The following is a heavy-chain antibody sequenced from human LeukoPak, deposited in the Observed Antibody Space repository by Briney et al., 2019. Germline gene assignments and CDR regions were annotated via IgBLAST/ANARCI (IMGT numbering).Heavy chain of an antibody. CDR2: IKQDGSEK. CDR3: PSPRGFGD. CDR1: GFTFSSYW. J-gene: IGHJ4*02. Sequence: PGGSLSLSCAPSGFTFSSYWMSWVRQAPGEGLEWVANIKQDGSEKYHVDSVKVRFTISRDKAQNLLELQLNSRRAEDPALYYCPSPRGFGDWGQGTLVTVSS. V-gene: IGHV3-7*01. D-gene: IGHD3-10*01.